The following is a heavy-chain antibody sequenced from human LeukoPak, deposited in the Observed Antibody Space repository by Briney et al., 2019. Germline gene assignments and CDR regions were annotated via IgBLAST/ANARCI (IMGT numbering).Heavy chain of an antibody. Sequence: GGSLRLSCAASGFTFSSYSMNWVRQAPGMGLEWVSYISSSSSTIYYPDSVKGRFTISRDNAKNSLYLQMNSLRAEDTAVYYCGVLYYRNNWFDPWGQGTLVTVSS. CDR1: GFTFSSYS. D-gene: IGHD3-10*01. CDR2: ISSSSSTI. CDR3: GVLYYRNNWFDP. J-gene: IGHJ5*02. V-gene: IGHV3-48*01.